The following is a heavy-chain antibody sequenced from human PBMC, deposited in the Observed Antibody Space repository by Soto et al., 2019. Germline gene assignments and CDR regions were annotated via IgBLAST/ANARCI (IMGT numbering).Heavy chain of an antibody. D-gene: IGHD3-10*01. CDR2: IIPILGIA. Sequence: SVKVSCKASGGTFSSYSISWVRQAPGQGLEWMGRIIPILGIANYAQKFQGRVTITADKSTSTAYMELSSLRSEDTAVYYCAREEYYYGSGAFFDYWGQGTLVTVSS. CDR3: AREEYYYGSGAFFDY. V-gene: IGHV1-69*04. J-gene: IGHJ4*02. CDR1: GGTFSSYS.